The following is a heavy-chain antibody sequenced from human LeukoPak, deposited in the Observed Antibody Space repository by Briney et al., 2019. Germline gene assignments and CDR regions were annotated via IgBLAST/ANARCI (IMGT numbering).Heavy chain of an antibody. CDR2: IYHSGST. D-gene: IGHD3-22*01. CDR1: GYSISSGYY. Sequence: PSETLSLTCTVSGYSISSGYYWGWIRQPPGKGLEWIGSIYHSGSTYYNPSLKSRATISVDTSKNQFSLKLSSVTAAETAVYYCARGRSRYYYDSSAPTNNLFDYWGQGTLVTVSS. V-gene: IGHV4-38-2*02. CDR3: ARGRSRYYYDSSAPTNNLFDY. J-gene: IGHJ4*02.